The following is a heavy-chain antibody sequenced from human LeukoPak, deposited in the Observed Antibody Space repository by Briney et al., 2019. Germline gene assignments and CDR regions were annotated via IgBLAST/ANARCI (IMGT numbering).Heavy chain of an antibody. CDR2: IKQDGSEK. V-gene: IGHV3-7*01. D-gene: IGHD4-11*01. CDR1: GFTFRSYW. CDR3: ASESYSNYGPLFDP. Sequence: GESLTLSCAASGFTFRSYWMSWVREAPGKGLELVGKIKQDGSEKYYVASMKGRFTISRDNAKNSLYLQMNSLSADDTAVYYCASESYSNYGPLFDPWGQGTLVTVSS. J-gene: IGHJ5*02.